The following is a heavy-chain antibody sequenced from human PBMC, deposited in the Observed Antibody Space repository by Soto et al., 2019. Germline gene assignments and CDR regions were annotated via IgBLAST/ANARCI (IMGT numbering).Heavy chain of an antibody. Sequence: GVSLRLSCAASGFMFNAYGMHWVRQAPGKGLEWVAVISFDGSNKYYAESVKGRFTISRDNSKNTLYLEMLSLRPEDTAVFYCAKAGTIAGTGTTPRAFDVWGQGTMVTVSS. CDR1: GFMFNAYG. V-gene: IGHV3-30*18. CDR3: AKAGTIAGTGTTPRAFDV. CDR2: ISFDGSNK. D-gene: IGHD6-13*01. J-gene: IGHJ3*01.